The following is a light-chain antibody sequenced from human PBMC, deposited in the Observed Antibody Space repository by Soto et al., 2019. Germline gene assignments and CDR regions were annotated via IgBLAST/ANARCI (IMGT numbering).Light chain of an antibody. J-gene: IGLJ1*01. CDR2: EVT. Sequence: QSALTQPPSASGSPGQSVTISCTGTSTDHYGSNYVSWYQQHPGKVPKLIIYEVTQRPSGVPDRFSGSKSGNTASLTVSGLKAEDEADYYCSSYAGRNLLLFGAGTKLTVL. CDR3: SSYAGRNLLL. CDR1: STDHYGSNY. V-gene: IGLV2-8*01.